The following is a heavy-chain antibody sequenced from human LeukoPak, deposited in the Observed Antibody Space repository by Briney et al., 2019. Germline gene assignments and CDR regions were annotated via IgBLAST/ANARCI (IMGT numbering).Heavy chain of an antibody. CDR1: GGSVSGYY. Sequence: SETLSLTCVVTGGSVSGYYWGWIRQPPGRGLEWIGYVYYSGSTNYNPSFKSRITISVDTSRNQFSLQLSSVTAADTAVYYCARIHRYCSGGACYVLDNWGQGTLVAVSS. CDR2: VYYSGST. J-gene: IGHJ4*02. CDR3: ARIHRYCSGGACYVLDN. D-gene: IGHD2-15*01. V-gene: IGHV4-59*02.